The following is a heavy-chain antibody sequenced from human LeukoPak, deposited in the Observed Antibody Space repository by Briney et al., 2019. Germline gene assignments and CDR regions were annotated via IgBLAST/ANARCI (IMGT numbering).Heavy chain of an antibody. CDR1: GFTFSDYS. Sequence: GGSLRLSCAASGFTFSDYSMNWVRRAPGRGLEWISYIGLASGFVSYADSVKGRFTISSDTARNSVYLQMNSLRAEDTAVYYCARDHDWAFDSWGQGTLVTVSS. V-gene: IGHV3-21*05. J-gene: IGHJ4*02. CDR3: ARDHDWAFDS. CDR2: IGLASGFV. D-gene: IGHD3-9*01.